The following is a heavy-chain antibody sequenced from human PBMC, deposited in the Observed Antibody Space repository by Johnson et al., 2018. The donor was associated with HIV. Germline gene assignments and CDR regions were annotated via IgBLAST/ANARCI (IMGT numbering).Heavy chain of an antibody. CDR1: GFTFSSYA. V-gene: IGHV3-48*04. J-gene: IGHJ3*02. D-gene: IGHD4-17*01. CDR3: ARDGLHQLIDYGDYADRVWAVGATTAFDI. CDR2: ISTSGTTI. Sequence: VQLVESGGGLVQPGRSLRLSCAASGFTFSSYAMHWVRQAPGQGLEWVSYISTSGTTIYYADSVKGRFRISRAHPTHYLYLQLNRLRVEDTAVYSFARDGLHQLIDYGDYADRVWAVGATTAFDIWGQGTLVTVSS.